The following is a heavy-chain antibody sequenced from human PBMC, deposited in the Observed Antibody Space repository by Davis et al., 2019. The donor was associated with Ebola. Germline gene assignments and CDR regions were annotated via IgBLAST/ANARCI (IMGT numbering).Heavy chain of an antibody. CDR2: IHGDGSST. V-gene: IGHV3-74*01. J-gene: IGHJ4*02. CDR3: ARTYSSSSEVDY. D-gene: IGHD6-6*01. CDR1: GFTFSDYY. Sequence: GESLKISCAASGFTFSDYYMSWIRQAPGRGLLWVSRIHGDGSSTRYADSVKGRFTISRDNAKNTLYLQMNSLRAEDTAVYYCARTYSSSSEVDYWGQGTLVTVSS.